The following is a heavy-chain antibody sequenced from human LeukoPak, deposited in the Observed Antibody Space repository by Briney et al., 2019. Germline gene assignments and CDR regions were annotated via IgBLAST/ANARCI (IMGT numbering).Heavy chain of an antibody. CDR1: GGSISSYY. J-gene: IGHJ4*02. CDR2: MYYSGTI. V-gene: IGHV4-59*01. CDR3: ARAWATDYFDY. Sequence: SETLSLTCAVSGGSISSYYWSWIRQPRGKGLEWIGYMYYSGTINYNPSLKSRVTISVDTSKNQFSLKLSSVTAADTAMYYCARAWATDYFDYWGQGTLVTVSS.